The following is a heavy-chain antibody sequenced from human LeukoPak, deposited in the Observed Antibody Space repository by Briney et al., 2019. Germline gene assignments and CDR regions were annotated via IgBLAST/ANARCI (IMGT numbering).Heavy chain of an antibody. CDR1: GYTLTSYD. V-gene: IGHV1-8*01. D-gene: IGHD1-26*01. CDR3: VRVQSGSYARYGMDV. CDR2: MNPSSGHT. J-gene: IGHJ6*02. Sequence: ASVKVSCKASGYTLTSYDVNWVRQATGQGLEWMGWMNPSSGHTGYTQSFQGRVTMTRDTSISTAYMESGSLRSEDTAVYYCVRVQSGSYARYGMDVWGQGTTVIVSS.